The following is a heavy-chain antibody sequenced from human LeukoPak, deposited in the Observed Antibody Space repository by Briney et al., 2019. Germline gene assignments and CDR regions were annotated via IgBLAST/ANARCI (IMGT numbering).Heavy chain of an antibody. Sequence: PSETLSLTCTVSGGSISSYYWSWIRQPAGRGLEWIGRIYTSGSTNYNPSLKSRVTMSVDTSKNQFSLKLSSVTAADTAVDYCARDSPCGSGWVDAFDIWGQGTMVTVSS. V-gene: IGHV4-4*07. J-gene: IGHJ3*02. D-gene: IGHD6-19*01. CDR3: ARDSPCGSGWVDAFDI. CDR1: GGSISSYY. CDR2: IYTSGST.